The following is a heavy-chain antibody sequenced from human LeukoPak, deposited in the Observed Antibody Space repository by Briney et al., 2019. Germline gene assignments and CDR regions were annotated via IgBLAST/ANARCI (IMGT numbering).Heavy chain of an antibody. J-gene: IGHJ4*02. V-gene: IGHV3-30*18. D-gene: IGHD4-17*01. CDR3: ANLLASYRDYDFDY. CDR1: GFTFSSYG. CDR2: ISYDGSNK. Sequence: PGGSLRLSCAASGFTFSSYGMHWVRQAPGKGLEWVAVISYDGSNKYYADSVKGRFTISRDNSKNTLYLQMNSLRAEDTAVYYCANLLASYRDYDFDYWGQGTLVTVSS.